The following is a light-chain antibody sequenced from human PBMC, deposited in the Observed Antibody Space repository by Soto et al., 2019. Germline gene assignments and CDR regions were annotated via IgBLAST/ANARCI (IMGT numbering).Light chain of an antibody. CDR2: KAS. Sequence: DIRMTQSPSTLSASVGDRVTITCRASQSIGSYLAWYQQKSGKVPKLLIYKASTLENGVPSRFSGSGSGTEFTLSISGLQPDDFATYYCQQYNAFWTFGQGTKV. J-gene: IGKJ1*01. V-gene: IGKV1-5*03. CDR1: QSIGSY. CDR3: QQYNAFWT.